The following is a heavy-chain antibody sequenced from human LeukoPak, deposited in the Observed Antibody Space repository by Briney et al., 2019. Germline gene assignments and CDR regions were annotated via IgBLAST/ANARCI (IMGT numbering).Heavy chain of an antibody. CDR1: AFTFSSYW. CDR2: ISSSSSYI. J-gene: IGHJ4*02. CDR3: ARADPISGSYLV. D-gene: IGHD1-26*01. Sequence: GGSLRLSCAASAFTFSSYWMSWVRQAPGKGLEWVSSISSSSSYIYYADSVKGRFTISRDNAKNSLYLQMNSLRAEDTAVYYCARADPISGSYLVWGQGTLVTVSS. V-gene: IGHV3-21*01.